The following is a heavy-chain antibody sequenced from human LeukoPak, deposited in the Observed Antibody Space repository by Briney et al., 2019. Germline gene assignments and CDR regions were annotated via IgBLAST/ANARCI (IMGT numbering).Heavy chain of an antibody. J-gene: IGHJ4*02. CDR1: GFTVSSNY. Sequence: GGSLRLSCAASGFTVSSNYMNWVRQAPGKGLEWVSSISSSSSYIYYADSVKGRFTISRDNAKNSLYLQMNSLRAEDTAVYYCARIYGGNSGRDYWGQGTLVTVSS. CDR3: ARIYGGNSGRDY. CDR2: ISSSSSYI. D-gene: IGHD4-23*01. V-gene: IGHV3-21*01.